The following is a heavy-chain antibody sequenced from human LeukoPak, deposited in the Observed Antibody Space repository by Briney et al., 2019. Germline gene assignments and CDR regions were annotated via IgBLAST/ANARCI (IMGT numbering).Heavy chain of an antibody. CDR1: GGSISSYY. CDR3: ARAPHFFDTSGSRYYFDY. V-gene: IGHV4-4*07. J-gene: IGHJ4*02. CDR2: IYTSGST. Sequence: SETLSLTCTVSGGSISSYYWSWIRQPAGKGLEWIGRIYTSGSTNYNPSLKSRVTMSVDTSKNQFSLKLSSVTVADTAVYYCARAPHFFDTSGSRYYFDYWGQGALVTVSS. D-gene: IGHD3-22*01.